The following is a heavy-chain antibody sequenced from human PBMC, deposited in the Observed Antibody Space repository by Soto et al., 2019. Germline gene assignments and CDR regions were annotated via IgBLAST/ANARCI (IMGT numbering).Heavy chain of an antibody. CDR1: GGSISSGPYS. V-gene: IGHV4-39*01. Sequence: PSETLSLTCTVSGGSISSGPYSWGWIRQPPGEGLEWIGTFYYSESTYYNPSLESRVTISVDTSKNQFSLKVSSVTVADTAVYYCARLGGYCSSTNCYGYYSMDVWGQGTTVTVSS. J-gene: IGHJ6*02. CDR2: FYYSEST. CDR3: ARLGGYCSSTNCYGYYSMDV. D-gene: IGHD2-2*01.